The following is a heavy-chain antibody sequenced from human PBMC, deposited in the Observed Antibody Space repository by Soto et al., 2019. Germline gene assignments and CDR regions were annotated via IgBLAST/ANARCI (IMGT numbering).Heavy chain of an antibody. CDR3: ARGGGYDSFDY. CDR1: GASISYGGFS. CDR2: ISHLEST. D-gene: IGHD5-12*01. Sequence: SETLSLTCTVSGASISYGGFSWSWIRQSPGKGLEWIGYISHLESTYFHPSFKSRLTMSIDRTRNQFSLKLSSVTAADMAVYYCARGGGYDSFDYWGQGLLVTVSS. V-gene: IGHV4-30-2*06. J-gene: IGHJ4*02.